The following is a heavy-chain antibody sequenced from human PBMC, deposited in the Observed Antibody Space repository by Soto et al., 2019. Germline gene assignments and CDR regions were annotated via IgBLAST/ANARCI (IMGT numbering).Heavy chain of an antibody. Sequence: QAQLQESVPGLVKPSETLSLTCTVSGDSSRSDYWSWIRQPPGKGLEWIGYIYYSGGTNDNPSLKSRVTLSIDRSKRQVSLQLNSVTAADTAVYYSAGHRKTAMVFESGGQGTLVAVSS. D-gene: IGHD5-18*01. J-gene: IGHJ4*02. CDR2: IYYSGGT. CDR3: AGHRKTAMVFES. CDR1: GDSSRSDY. V-gene: IGHV4-59*08.